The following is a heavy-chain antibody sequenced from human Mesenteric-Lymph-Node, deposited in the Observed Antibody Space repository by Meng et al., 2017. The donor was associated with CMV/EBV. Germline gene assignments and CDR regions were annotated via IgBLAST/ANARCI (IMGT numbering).Heavy chain of an antibody. CDR1: GGSISSSNW. V-gene: IGHV4-4*02. CDR2: IYHSGST. CDR3: ARSDYDFWSGLYYYFDY. J-gene: IGHJ4*02. D-gene: IGHD3-3*01. Sequence: SETLSLTCAVSGGSISSSNWWSWVRQPPGKGLEWIGEIYHSGSTNYNPSLKSRVTISVDKSKNQFSLKLSSVTAADTAVYYCARSDYDFWSGLYYYFDYWGQGTLVTVSS.